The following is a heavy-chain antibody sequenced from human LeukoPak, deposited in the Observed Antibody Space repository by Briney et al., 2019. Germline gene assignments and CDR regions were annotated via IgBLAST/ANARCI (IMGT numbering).Heavy chain of an antibody. CDR3: AKAPYSNSWNLYFDD. J-gene: IGHJ4*02. D-gene: IGHD6-13*01. CDR1: GFTFSSYA. Sequence: GGSLRLACAASGFTFSSYAMSWVRQAPGKGLQWISTISGGGYSTYYAESVKGRFTISKDNSKNTVFLHMNSLSAEDTAVYYCAKAPYSNSWNLYFDDWGQGALVTVSS. CDR2: ISGGGYST. V-gene: IGHV3-23*01.